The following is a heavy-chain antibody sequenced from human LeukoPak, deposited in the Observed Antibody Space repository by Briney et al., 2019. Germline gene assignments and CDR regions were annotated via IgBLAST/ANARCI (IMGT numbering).Heavy chain of an antibody. CDR3: ARGGYSYGYERDY. V-gene: IGHV1-46*01. D-gene: IGHD5-18*01. CDR1: GYTFTSYD. J-gene: IGHJ4*02. CDR2: INPSGGST. Sequence: GASVKVSCKASGYTFTSYDINWVRQATGQGLEWMGIINPSGGSTSYAQKFQGRVTMTRDMSTSTVYMELSSLRSEDTAVYYCARGGYSYGYERDYWGQGTLVTVSS.